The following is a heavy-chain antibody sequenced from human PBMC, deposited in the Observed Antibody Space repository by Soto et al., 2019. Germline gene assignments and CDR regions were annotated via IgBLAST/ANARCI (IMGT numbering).Heavy chain of an antibody. CDR2: IIPILGIA. J-gene: IGHJ4*02. Sequence: QVQLVQSGAEVKKPGSSVKVSCKASGGTFSSYTISWVRQAPGQGLEWMGRIIPILGIANYAQKFQGRVTITADKSTSSAYMELSSLRSEDTAVYYCAKIVGGDYDDYWGQGTLVTVSS. CDR3: AKIVGGDYDDY. D-gene: IGHD4-17*01. V-gene: IGHV1-69*02. CDR1: GGTFSSYT.